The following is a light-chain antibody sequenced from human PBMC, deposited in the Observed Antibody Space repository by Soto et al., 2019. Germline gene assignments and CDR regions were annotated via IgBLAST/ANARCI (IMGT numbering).Light chain of an antibody. J-gene: IGLJ1*01. CDR3: SSFTTSSTYV. CDR2: DVT. CDR1: SSDVGSNNR. Sequence: SSVRQPPTVSGSRGQPVAISCSGSSSDVGSNNRVSWYQQSPGTAPKLMIYDVTNRPSGVPDRFSGSKSGNTASLTISGLQAEDEADYYCSSFTTSSTYVFGTGTKVTVL. V-gene: IGLV2-18*02.